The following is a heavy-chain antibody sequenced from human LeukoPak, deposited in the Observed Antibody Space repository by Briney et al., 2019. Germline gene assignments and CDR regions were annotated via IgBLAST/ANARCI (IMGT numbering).Heavy chain of an antibody. Sequence: ASVKVSCKASGYTFTSYGISWVRQAPGQGLEWMGWISAYNGNTNYAQKLQGRVTMTTDTSTSTAYMELRSLRSDDTAVYYCARATTLAAAAPRGFDIWGQGTMVTVSS. CDR2: ISAYNGNT. D-gene: IGHD6-13*01. CDR1: GYTFTSYG. CDR3: ARATTLAAAAPRGFDI. V-gene: IGHV1-18*01. J-gene: IGHJ3*02.